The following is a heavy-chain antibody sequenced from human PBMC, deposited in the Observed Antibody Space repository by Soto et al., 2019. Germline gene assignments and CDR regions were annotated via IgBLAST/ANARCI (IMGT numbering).Heavy chain of an antibody. V-gene: IGHV3-33*01. CDR3: VWTMTTHYYYRMDF. J-gene: IGHJ6*02. CDR1: GFTFSSYG. CDR2: IWYDGSNK. D-gene: IGHD4-4*01. Sequence: GGSLILSCAASGFTFSSYGMHWVRQAPGKGLEWVAVIWYDGSNKYYADSVKGRFTISRDNSKNTLYLQMNSLRAEDTAVYYCVWTMTTHYYYRMDFCGQGTTVIVSS.